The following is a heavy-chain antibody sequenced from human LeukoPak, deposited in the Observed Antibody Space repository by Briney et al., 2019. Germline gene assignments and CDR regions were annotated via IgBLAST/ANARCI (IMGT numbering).Heavy chain of an antibody. CDR1: GGSISNYY. J-gene: IGHJ5*02. V-gene: IGHV4-4*08. Sequence: SETLSLTCTVTGGSISNYYWSWIRQPPGKGLEWIGYIYTSGSTNCNPSLKSRVTMSIDTSKNRFSLKLSSVTAADTAVYYCARGLLVAATFSPWFDPWGQGTLVTVSS. CDR2: IYTSGST. CDR3: ARGLLVAATFSPWFDP. D-gene: IGHD2-15*01.